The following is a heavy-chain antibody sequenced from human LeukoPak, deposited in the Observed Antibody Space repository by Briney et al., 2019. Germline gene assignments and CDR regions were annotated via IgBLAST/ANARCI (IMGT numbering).Heavy chain of an antibody. Sequence: ASVKVSCKASGYTFTSYTVHWVRQAPGQRLEWMGWINAGNGHTKYSQEFQGRVTITRDTSASTAYMELSSLRSEDMAVYYCARGPDTVMVRSNWFEPWGQGTLVTVSS. CDR3: ARGPDTVMVRSNWFEP. J-gene: IGHJ5*02. CDR2: INAGNGHT. V-gene: IGHV1-3*03. D-gene: IGHD5-18*01. CDR1: GYTFTSYT.